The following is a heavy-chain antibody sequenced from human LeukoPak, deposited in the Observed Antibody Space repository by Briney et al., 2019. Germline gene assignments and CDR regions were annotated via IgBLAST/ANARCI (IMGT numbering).Heavy chain of an antibody. Sequence: GRSLRLSCAASGFTFSSYAMHRVRQAPGKGLEWVAVISYDGSNKYYADSVKGRFTISRDNSKNTLYLQMNSLRAEDTAVYYCARELFPSMVGGSYLPSDYWGQGTLVTVSS. CDR1: GFTFSSYA. D-gene: IGHD1-26*01. V-gene: IGHV3-30-3*01. CDR3: ARELFPSMVGGSYLPSDY. CDR2: ISYDGSNK. J-gene: IGHJ4*02.